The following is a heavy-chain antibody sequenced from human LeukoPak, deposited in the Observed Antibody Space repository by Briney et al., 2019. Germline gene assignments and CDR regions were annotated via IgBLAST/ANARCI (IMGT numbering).Heavy chain of an antibody. J-gene: IGHJ3*01. CDR3: ARGGFCSSTICYLWNAFDL. V-gene: IGHV3-48*03. CDR1: GFTFSRYW. CDR2: INSRDNAI. Sequence: TGGSLRLSCAASGFTFSRYWMHWVRQAPGKGLEWVSYINSRDNAIYYADSVKGRFTISRDNAKNSLYLQMNSLRAEDTAVYYCARGGFCSSTICYLWNAFDLWGQGTVVTVSS. D-gene: IGHD2-2*01.